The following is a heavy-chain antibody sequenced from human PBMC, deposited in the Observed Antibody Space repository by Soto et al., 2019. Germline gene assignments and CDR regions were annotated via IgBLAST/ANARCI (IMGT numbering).Heavy chain of an antibody. CDR1: GGSISSDY. V-gene: IGHV4-59*01. J-gene: IGHJ4*02. Sequence: SETLSLSCTVSGGSISSDYWSWIRQSPGKALEWIGYIYDSGSPYYNPSFRSRVIISADTSKNEISLKLTSATAADTAVYYCARGVGSSPPRYWGRGTLVTVSS. CDR3: ARGVGSSPPRY. CDR2: IYDSGSP. D-gene: IGHD1-26*01.